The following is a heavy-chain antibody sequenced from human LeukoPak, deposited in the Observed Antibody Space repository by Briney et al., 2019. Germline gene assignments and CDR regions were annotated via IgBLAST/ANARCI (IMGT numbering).Heavy chain of an antibody. CDR3: ARYDYGDCWFDP. J-gene: IGHJ5*02. D-gene: IGHD4-17*01. CDR2: IYHSGST. V-gene: IGHV4-4*02. CDR1: GGSISRGNW. Sequence: SGTLSLTCAVSGGSISRGNWWIWVRQPPGKGLEWIGEIYHSGSTNYNPSLKSRVAMSVDNSKNQFSLNLSSVTAADTALYYCARYDYGDCWFDPWGQGTLVTVSS.